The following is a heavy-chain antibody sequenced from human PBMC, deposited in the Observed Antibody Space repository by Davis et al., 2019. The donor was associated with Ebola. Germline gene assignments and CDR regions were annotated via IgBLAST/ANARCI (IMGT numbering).Heavy chain of an antibody. CDR2: ISAYNGNT. CDR3: ARVSLSLGLKLKKEWLATDYYFGLDV. V-gene: IGHV1-18*04. J-gene: IGHJ6*04. Sequence: ASVKVSCKASGYTFTGYYMHWVRQAPGQGLEWMGWISAYNGNTNYAQNLQGRVTMTTDTSTSTAFMALRSLRSDDTAVYYCARVSLSLGLKLKKEWLATDYYFGLDVWGKGTTVIVSS. D-gene: IGHD6-19*01. CDR1: GYTFTGYY.